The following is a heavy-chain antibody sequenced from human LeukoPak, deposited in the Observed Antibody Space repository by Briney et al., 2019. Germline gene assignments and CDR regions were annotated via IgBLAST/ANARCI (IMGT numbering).Heavy chain of an antibody. Sequence: SETLSLTCTVSGGSISSYNWSWIRQPPGKRLEWIGHIYNSDSSNDNPSLKSRVTMSLDTSKNQFSLMLSSVTATDTAVYYCARQSAAGPDYWGQGTLVTVSS. CDR3: ARQSAAGPDY. J-gene: IGHJ4*02. V-gene: IGHV4-59*08. CDR2: IYNSDSS. D-gene: IGHD6-13*01. CDR1: GGSISSYN.